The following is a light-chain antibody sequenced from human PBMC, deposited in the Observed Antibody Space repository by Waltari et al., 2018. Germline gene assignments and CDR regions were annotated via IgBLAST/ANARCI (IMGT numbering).Light chain of an antibody. CDR1: QTVASSH. Sequence: IVLTQSPGTLSLSPGARATLPCRASQTVASSHFAWYQQKAGQPPRLLVYGASIKATGVPDRFGGGGSGTDFTLTISRVEPEDFAVYYCQQYESPQYTFGQGTKLEIK. V-gene: IGKV3-20*01. J-gene: IGKJ2*01. CDR2: GAS. CDR3: QQYESPQYT.